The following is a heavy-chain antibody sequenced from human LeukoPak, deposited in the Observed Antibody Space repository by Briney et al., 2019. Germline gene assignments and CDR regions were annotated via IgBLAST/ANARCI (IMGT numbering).Heavy chain of an antibody. V-gene: IGHV2-5*02. J-gene: IGHJ3*02. CDR1: GFSLSTSGVG. D-gene: IGHD4-17*01. Sequence: SGPTLVKPTQTLTLTCTLSGFSLSTSGVGVGWIRQPPGKALEWLALIYWDDDKRYSPSLKSRLTITKDTSKNQVVLTMTNMDPVDTATYYCAHRRDDYGDSDAFDIWGQGTMVTVSS. CDR2: IYWDDDK. CDR3: AHRRDDYGDSDAFDI.